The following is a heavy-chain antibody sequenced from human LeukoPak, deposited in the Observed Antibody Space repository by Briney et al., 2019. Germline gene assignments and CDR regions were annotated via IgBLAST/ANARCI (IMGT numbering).Heavy chain of an antibody. CDR2: INPNSGGT. CDR3: ARDPSSTDAFDI. J-gene: IGHJ3*02. CDR1: GGTFSSYA. Sequence: ASVKVSCKASGGTFSSYAVSWVRQAPGQGLEWMGRINPNSGGTNYAQKFQGRVTMTRDTSISTAYMELSRLRSDDTAVYYCARDPSSTDAFDIWGQGTMVTVSS. D-gene: IGHD2-2*01. V-gene: IGHV1-2*06.